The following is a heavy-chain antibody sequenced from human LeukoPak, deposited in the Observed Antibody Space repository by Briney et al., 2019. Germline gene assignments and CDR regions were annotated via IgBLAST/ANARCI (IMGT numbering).Heavy chain of an antibody. CDR2: IIPIFGTA. D-gene: IGHD1-26*01. CDR3: AREGSVGATWYYYYGMDV. V-gene: IGHV1-69*13. CDR1: GGTFSSYA. J-gene: IGHJ6*02. Sequence: SVRVSCKASGGTFSSYAISWVRQAPGQGLEWMGGIIPIFGTANYAQKFQGRVTITADESTSTAYMELSSLRSEDTAVYYCAREGSVGATWYYYYGMDVWGQGTTVTVSS.